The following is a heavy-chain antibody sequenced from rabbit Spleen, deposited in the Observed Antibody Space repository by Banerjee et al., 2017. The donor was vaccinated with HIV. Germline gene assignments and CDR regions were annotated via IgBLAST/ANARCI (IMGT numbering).Heavy chain of an antibody. D-gene: IGHD4-2*01. J-gene: IGHJ4*01. CDR3: ARGPADAGGGGATYLTL. CDR1: GIDFSRYYD. V-gene: IGHV1S45*01. CDR2: IYTGNVKT. Sequence: QQQLEESGGGLVKPGGTLTLTCKASGIDFSRYYDMCWVRQAPGKGLERIGCIYTGNVKTYYASWAKGRFTISKASSTTVTLQMTSLTAADTATYFCARGPADAGGGGATYLTLWGPGTLVTVS.